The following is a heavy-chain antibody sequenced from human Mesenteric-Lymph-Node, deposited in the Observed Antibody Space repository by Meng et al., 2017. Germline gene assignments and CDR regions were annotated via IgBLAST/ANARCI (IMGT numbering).Heavy chain of an antibody. CDR3: ATPSPSYGYKTFDY. CDR1: GGSISSYY. J-gene: IGHJ4*02. D-gene: IGHD5-18*01. Sequence: SETLSLTCTVSGGSISSYYWSWIRQPPGKGLEWIGYIYYSGSTYYNPSLKSRVTISVDTSKNQFSLKLSSVTAADTAVYYCATPSPSYGYKTFDYWGQGTLVTVSS. CDR2: IYYSGST. V-gene: IGHV4-59*12.